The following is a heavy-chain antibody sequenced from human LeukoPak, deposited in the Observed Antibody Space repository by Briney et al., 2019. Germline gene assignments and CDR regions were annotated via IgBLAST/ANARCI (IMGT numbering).Heavy chain of an antibody. V-gene: IGHV3-7*01. CDR2: INQDGSER. Sequence: HPWGSLRLSCAASRFTFSSYWMSWVRQAPGKGLEWVANINQDGSERYYVDSVKGRLSISRDNAKNSLYLQMNNLRAEDTAIYYCVRDAIIGDDYVSDYWGQGILVTVSS. CDR3: VRDAIIGDDYVSDY. CDR1: RFTFSSYW. J-gene: IGHJ4*02. D-gene: IGHD3-16*01.